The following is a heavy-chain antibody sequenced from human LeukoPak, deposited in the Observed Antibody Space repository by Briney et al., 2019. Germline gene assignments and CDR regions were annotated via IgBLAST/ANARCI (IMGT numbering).Heavy chain of an antibody. J-gene: IGHJ6*02. V-gene: IGHV3-72*01. CDR3: ARAVSLGGYYGMDV. D-gene: IGHD2/OR15-2a*01. Sequence: GGSLRLSCAVSGFTFSDYYMDWVRQAPGKGLEWVGRSRDKARSCSTGYAASVKGRFIISRDDSRSSLYLQMNSLNTDDTAVYFCARAVSLGGYYGMDVWGQGTTVTVSS. CDR1: GFTFSDYY. CDR2: SRDKARSCST.